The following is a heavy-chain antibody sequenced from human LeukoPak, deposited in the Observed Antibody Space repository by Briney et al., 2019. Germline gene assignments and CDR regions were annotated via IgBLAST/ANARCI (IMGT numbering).Heavy chain of an antibody. Sequence: ASVKVSCKASGYTFTSYGISWVRQAPGQGLEWMGWISAYNGNTNYAQKFQGRVTITADKSTSTAYMELSSLRSEDTAVYYCAIPPSRYYYYMDVWGKGTTVTVSS. CDR1: GYTFTSYG. V-gene: IGHV1-18*01. CDR3: AIPPSRYYYYMDV. CDR2: ISAYNGNT. J-gene: IGHJ6*03.